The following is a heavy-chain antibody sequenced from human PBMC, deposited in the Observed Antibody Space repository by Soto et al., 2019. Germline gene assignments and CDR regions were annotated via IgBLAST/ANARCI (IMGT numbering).Heavy chain of an antibody. CDR2: ISGTGGST. J-gene: IGHJ4*02. CDR1: GCKFNNYS. V-gene: IGHV3-23*01. Sequence: GGSMRLSCAASGCKFNNYSGNWVRQAPGKGLEWVATISGTGGSTYYADSVKGRFTISRDNSKNTLYLQMNSLRVEDTAVYYCAKDRLGGNFDYWGQGTQVTVSS. CDR3: AKDRLGGNFDY.